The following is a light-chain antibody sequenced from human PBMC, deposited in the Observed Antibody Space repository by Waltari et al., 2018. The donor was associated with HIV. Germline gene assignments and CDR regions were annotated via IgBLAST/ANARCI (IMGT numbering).Light chain of an antibody. J-gene: IGLJ2*01. V-gene: IGLV1-51*01. Sequence: QSVSTQPPAVSAAPGQTVTLSCPGSRSNLANNHVSWYQQLPGTAPKLLIYDNNRRASGIPDRFSGSKSGTSATLAIAGLQTGDEADYYCGTWDTSLSAGVFGGGTKVTVL. CDR3: GTWDTSLSAGV. CDR1: RSNLANNH. CDR2: DNN.